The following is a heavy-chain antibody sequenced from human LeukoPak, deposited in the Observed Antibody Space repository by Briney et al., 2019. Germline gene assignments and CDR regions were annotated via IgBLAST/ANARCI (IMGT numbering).Heavy chain of an antibody. CDR2: INHSGST. CDR3: ARGRAPHIVAYDY. V-gene: IGHV4-34*01. J-gene: IGHJ4*02. Sequence: PSETLSLTCAVYGGSFSGYYWSWIRQPPGKGLEWIGEINHSGSTNYNPSLKSRVTISADTSKNQFSLKLSSVTAADTAVYYCARGRAPHIVAYDYWGQGTLVTVSS. CDR1: GGSFSGYY. D-gene: IGHD5-12*01.